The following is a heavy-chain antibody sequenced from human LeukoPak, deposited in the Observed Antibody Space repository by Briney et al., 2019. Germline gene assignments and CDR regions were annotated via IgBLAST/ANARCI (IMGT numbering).Heavy chain of an antibody. CDR3: ARDPGPVWFGEY. CDR1: GFTFSSYS. CDR2: ISSTSSSYI. Sequence: GGALRLSCAASGFTFSSYSMNWVRQAPGKGLEWVSSISSTSSSYIYYADSVKGRFTISRDNAKNSLYLQMNSLRAEDTAVYYCARDPGPVWFGEYWGQGTMVTVSS. V-gene: IGHV3-21*01. D-gene: IGHD3-10*01. J-gene: IGHJ3*01.